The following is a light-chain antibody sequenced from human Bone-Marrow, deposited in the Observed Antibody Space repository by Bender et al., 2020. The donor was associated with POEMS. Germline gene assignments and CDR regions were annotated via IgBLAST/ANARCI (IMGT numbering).Light chain of an antibody. V-gene: IGLV2-11*01. CDR1: SSDVGHYNY. J-gene: IGLJ1*01. Sequence: QSALTQPASVSGSPGQSITISCTGTSSDVGHYNYVSWYQHHPGKAPKLIIYDVSQRPSGVPDRFSGSKSGNTASLAISGLQAEDEADYYCCSYSGSYTYVFGTGTKVTVL. CDR3: CSYSGSYTYV. CDR2: DVS.